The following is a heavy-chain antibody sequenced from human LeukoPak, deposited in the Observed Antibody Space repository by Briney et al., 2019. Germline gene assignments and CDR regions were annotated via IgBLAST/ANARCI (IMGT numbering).Heavy chain of an antibody. CDR2: IYYSGST. J-gene: IGHJ4*02. CDR1: GGSISSYY. D-gene: IGHD3-10*01. V-gene: IGHV4-59*01. Sequence: SETLSLTCTVSGGSISSYYWSWIRQPPGKGLEWIGYIYYSGSTNYNPSLKSRVTISADTSKNQYSLKLSSVTAADTAVYYCARGGFGDLPEDHWGQGTLVTVSP. CDR3: ARGGFGDLPEDH.